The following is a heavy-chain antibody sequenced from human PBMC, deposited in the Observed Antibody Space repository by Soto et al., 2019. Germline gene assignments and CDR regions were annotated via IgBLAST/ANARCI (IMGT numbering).Heavy chain of an antibody. CDR2: INPGNGDT. CDR1: GYSFTKYG. D-gene: IGHD2-2*01. Sequence: ASVKVSCKTSGYSFTKYGLHWVRQAPGQRLEWMGWINPGNGDTKYSQKFQGRVTITRDTSATTAYMELSSLRSEDSAVFYCARTDCSSTSCYNYYYYGMDVWGQGSTVAVSS. V-gene: IGHV1-3*01. CDR3: ARTDCSSTSCYNYYYYGMDV. J-gene: IGHJ6*02.